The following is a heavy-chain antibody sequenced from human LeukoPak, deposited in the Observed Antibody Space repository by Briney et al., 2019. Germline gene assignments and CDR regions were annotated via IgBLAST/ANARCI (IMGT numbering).Heavy chain of an antibody. V-gene: IGHV1-8*01. Sequence: ASVKVSCKASGYTFTSYDINWVRQATGQGLEWMGWKNPNSGNTGYAQKFQGRVTMTRNTSISTAYMELSSLRSEDTAVYYCARFGGSGWSSHFDYWGQGTLVTVSS. CDR1: GYTFTSYD. CDR3: ARFGGSGWSSHFDY. J-gene: IGHJ4*02. D-gene: IGHD6-19*01. CDR2: KNPNSGNT.